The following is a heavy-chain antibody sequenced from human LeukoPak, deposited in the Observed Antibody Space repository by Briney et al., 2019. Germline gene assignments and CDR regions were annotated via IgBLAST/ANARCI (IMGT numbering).Heavy chain of an antibody. CDR1: GFTFSSYA. J-gene: IGHJ4*02. V-gene: IGHV3-30*04. CDR3: ARDQGHDYVWGSYRYSTPSGTDY. CDR2: ISYDGSNK. D-gene: IGHD3-16*02. Sequence: PGGSLRLSCAASGFTFSSYAMHWVRQAPGKGLEWVAVISYDGSNKYYADSVKGRFTISRDNSKNTLYLQMNSLRAEDTAVYYCARDQGHDYVWGSYRYSTPSGTDYWGQGTLVTVSS.